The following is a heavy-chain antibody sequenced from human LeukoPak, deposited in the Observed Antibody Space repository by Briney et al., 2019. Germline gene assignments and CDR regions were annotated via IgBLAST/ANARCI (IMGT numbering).Heavy chain of an antibody. CDR3: ARSTYCSSTSCPFDY. CDR1: GFTFSNYA. CDR2: ISGSGGNT. V-gene: IGHV3-23*01. Sequence: GGSLRLSCAASGFTFSNYAMSWVRQAPGKGLEWVSTISGSGGNTYYADSVKGRFTISRDTSKNTLDLQMNSLRPEDTAVYYCARSTYCSSTSCPFDYWGQGTLVTVSS. D-gene: IGHD2-2*01. J-gene: IGHJ4*02.